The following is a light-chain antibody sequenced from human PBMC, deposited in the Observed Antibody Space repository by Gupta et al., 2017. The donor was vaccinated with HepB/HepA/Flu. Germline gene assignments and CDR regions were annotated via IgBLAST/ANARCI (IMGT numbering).Light chain of an antibody. V-gene: IGLV2-14*01. CDR2: DVS. Sequence: SALTQPASVSGSPGQSITISCTATSSDVGVYNCFTWYQQHPGKAPKLLIYDVSSRPSGVSYRFSGSKSGNTASLTISGLQAEDEADYYCSSWTNTTNIVVFGGGTKVTVL. CDR3: SSWTNTTNIVV. CDR1: SSDVGVYNC. J-gene: IGLJ2*01.